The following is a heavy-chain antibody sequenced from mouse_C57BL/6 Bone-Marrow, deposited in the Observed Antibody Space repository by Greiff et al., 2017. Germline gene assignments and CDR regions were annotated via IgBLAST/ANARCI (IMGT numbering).Heavy chain of an antibody. CDR2: IYPRSGNT. J-gene: IGHJ3*01. CDR3: ARDDGSRFFAY. CDR1: GYTFTSYG. V-gene: IGHV1-81*01. Sequence: QVQLQQSGAELARPGASVKLSCKASGYTFTSYGISWVKQRTGQGLEWIGEIYPRSGNTYYNEKFKGKATLTADKSSSTAYMELRSLTSEDSAVYFYARDDGSRFFAYWGQGTLVTVSA. D-gene: IGHD1-1*01.